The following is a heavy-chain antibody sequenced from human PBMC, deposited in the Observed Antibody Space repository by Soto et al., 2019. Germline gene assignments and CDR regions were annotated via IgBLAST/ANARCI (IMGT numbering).Heavy chain of an antibody. CDR2: ISSSSSTI. D-gene: IGHD2-21*02. J-gene: IGHJ4*02. V-gene: IGHV3-48*01. CDR1: GFTFSSYS. CDR3: AMGEWRTYFGGDFYSRPNFAY. Sequence: EVQLVESGGGLVQPGGSLRLSCAASGFTFSSYSMNWVRQAPGKGLEWVSYISSSSSTIYYADSVKGRFTISRDNAKNSLYLQLNSVRVGDPSVYYCAMGEWRTYFGGDFYSRPNFAYWGQGPLVTVSS.